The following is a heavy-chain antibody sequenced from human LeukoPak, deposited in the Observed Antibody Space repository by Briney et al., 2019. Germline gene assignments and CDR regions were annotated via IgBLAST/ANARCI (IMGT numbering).Heavy chain of an antibody. CDR2: MNPNSGNT. J-gene: IGHJ4*02. D-gene: IGHD3-10*01. CDR3: AKGSGSYWAYYFDY. CDR1: GYTFTSYD. Sequence: ASVKVSCKASGYTFTSYDINRVRQATGQGLEWMGWMNPNSGNTGYAQKFQGRVTMTRNTSISTAYMELSSLRSEDTAVYYCAKGSGSYWAYYFDYWGQGTLVTVSS. V-gene: IGHV1-8*01.